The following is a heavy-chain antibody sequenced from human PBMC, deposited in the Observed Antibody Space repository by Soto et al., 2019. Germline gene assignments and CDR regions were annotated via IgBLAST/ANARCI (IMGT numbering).Heavy chain of an antibody. CDR3: ARKSGGYDLGGFDH. CDR2: FYYSGGT. J-gene: IGHJ4*02. CDR1: GDSITSGHYY. V-gene: IGHV4-31*03. Sequence: QVQLQESGPGLVKPSQTLSLTCTVSGDSITSGHYYWSWIRQNPGKGLEWIGYFYYSGGTYYNPSLKSRVTISGDTSQSQCSLKLTSVTAADTAVYYCARKSGGYDLGGFDHWGQGTLVTVSS. D-gene: IGHD5-12*01.